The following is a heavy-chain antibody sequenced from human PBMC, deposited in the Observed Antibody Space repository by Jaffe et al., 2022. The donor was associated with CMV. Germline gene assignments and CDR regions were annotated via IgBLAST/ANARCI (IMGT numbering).Heavy chain of an antibody. CDR2: MKQDGSEQ. J-gene: IGHJ4*02. D-gene: IGHD6-25*01. Sequence: EVQLVESGGGLVQPGGSLRLSCAASGFTFSSYWMAWVRQAPGKGLEWVANMKQDGSEQYYADSVKGRFTISRDNAKKSLYLQMNSLRVEDTAMYYCARDAYWTAANDRFDFWGQGTLVTVSP. CDR1: GFTFSSYW. V-gene: IGHV3-7*03. CDR3: ARDAYWTAANDRFDF.